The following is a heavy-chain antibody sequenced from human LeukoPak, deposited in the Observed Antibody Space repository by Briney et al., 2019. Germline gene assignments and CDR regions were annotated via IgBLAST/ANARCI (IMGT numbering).Heavy chain of an antibody. D-gene: IGHD6-13*01. CDR1: GFTFSSYA. Sequence: GGSLRLSCAASGFTFSSYAMHWVRQAPGKGLEYVSAISSNGGSTYYANSVKGRFTISRDNSKNTLYLQMGSLRAEDMAVYYCARRNGPGQQLVLGDYWGQGTLVTVPS. J-gene: IGHJ4*02. V-gene: IGHV3-64*01. CDR3: ARRNGPGQQLVLGDY. CDR2: ISSNGGST.